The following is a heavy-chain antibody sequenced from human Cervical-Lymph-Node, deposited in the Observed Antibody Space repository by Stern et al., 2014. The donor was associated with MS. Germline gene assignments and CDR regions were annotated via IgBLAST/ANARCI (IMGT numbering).Heavy chain of an antibody. CDR1: GGSINNYY. CDR2: IYFSGST. V-gene: IGHV4-59*01. J-gene: IGHJ5*02. Sequence: VQLVESGPGLVKPSETLSLTCIVSGGSINNYYWSWIRQPPGKGLEWIGHIYFSGSTTYNPSLKSRFTISVDTSKKQVSLSLTSVTAADTAVYYCARVGGTYYNYLDPWGQGTMVTVSS. CDR3: ARVGGTYYNYLDP. D-gene: IGHD5-24*01.